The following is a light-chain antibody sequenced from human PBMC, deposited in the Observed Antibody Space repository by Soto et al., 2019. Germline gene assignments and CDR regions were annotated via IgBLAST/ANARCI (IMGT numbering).Light chain of an antibody. CDR2: GAS. V-gene: IGKV1-39*01. Sequence: DIQVTQSPSSLSASVGDRVTITCRASQIVITYLNWYQQESGKAPRLLIYGASSLQSGVPSRFSGSGAGTVFPLTISSLQPEDFATYYCQQTYSTPTFGQGTKVEVK. J-gene: IGKJ1*01. CDR1: QIVITY. CDR3: QQTYSTPT.